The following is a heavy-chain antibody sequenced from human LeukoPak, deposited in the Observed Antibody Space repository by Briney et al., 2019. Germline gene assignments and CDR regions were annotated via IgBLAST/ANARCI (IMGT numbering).Heavy chain of an antibody. V-gene: IGHV3-23*01. CDR1: GFTFSSYA. D-gene: IGHD3-10*01. J-gene: IGHJ4*02. Sequence: GGSLRLSCAASGFTFSSYAMSWVRQAPGKGLEWVSAISGSGGSTYYADSVKDRFTISRDNSKNTLYLQMNSLRAEDTAVYYCAKDYRSGSYSLWGNNPYFDYWGQGTLVTVSS. CDR2: ISGSGGST. CDR3: AKDYRSGSYSLWGNNPYFDY.